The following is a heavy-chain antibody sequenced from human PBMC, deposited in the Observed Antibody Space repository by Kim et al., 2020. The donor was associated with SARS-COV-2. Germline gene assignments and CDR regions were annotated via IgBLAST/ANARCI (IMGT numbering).Heavy chain of an antibody. V-gene: IGHV4-34*01. CDR1: GGSFSGYY. Sequence: SETLSLTCAVYGGSFSGYYWSWIRQPPGKGLEWIGEINHSGSTNYNPSLKSRVTISVDTSKNQFSLKLSSVTAADTAVYYCARDRGYCSSTSCDYGMDVWGQGTTVTVSS. D-gene: IGHD2-2*01. J-gene: IGHJ6*02. CDR3: ARDRGYCSSTSCDYGMDV. CDR2: INHSGST.